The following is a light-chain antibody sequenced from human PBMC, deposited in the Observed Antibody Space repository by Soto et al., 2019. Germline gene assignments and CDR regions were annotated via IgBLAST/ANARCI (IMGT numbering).Light chain of an antibody. Sequence: QSVLTQPPSASGTPGQRVAISCSGNSSNIGSNSVNWYQHLPGTAPKLLVYSNNRRPSGVPDRISGSKSGASASLAFSGLQSEDEAEYFCAAWDDSLNGWVFGGGTTVTVL. J-gene: IGLJ3*02. CDR2: SNN. CDR3: AAWDDSLNGWV. V-gene: IGLV1-44*01. CDR1: SSNIGSNS.